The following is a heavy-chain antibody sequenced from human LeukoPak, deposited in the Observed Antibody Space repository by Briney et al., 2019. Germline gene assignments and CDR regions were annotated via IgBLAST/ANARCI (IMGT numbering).Heavy chain of an antibody. D-gene: IGHD7-27*01. Sequence: GGSLRLSCAASGFTFSSYDMHWVRQATGKGLEWVSAICTAGDTYYPGSVKGRFTISRENAKNSLYLQMNSLRAEDTAVYYCARDQWTHQIWGSRGAFDIWGQGTMVTVSS. V-gene: IGHV3-13*01. CDR3: ARDQWTHQIWGSRGAFDI. CDR1: GFTFSSYD. J-gene: IGHJ3*02. CDR2: ICTAGDT.